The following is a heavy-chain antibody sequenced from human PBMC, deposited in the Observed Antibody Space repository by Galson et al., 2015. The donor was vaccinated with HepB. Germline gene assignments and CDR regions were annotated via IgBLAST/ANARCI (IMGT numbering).Heavy chain of an antibody. J-gene: IGHJ4*02. Sequence: SLRLSCAVSGFTFNTYGMHWVRQAPGKGLEWVAFISFDGSNKYYAQSVKGRFTISRDNSNNMLYLQMNSLRPEDTAFYYCAKGGYYDFSSSYDSWGQGTLVTVSS. CDR2: ISFDGSNK. V-gene: IGHV3-30*18. CDR1: GFTFNTYG. CDR3: AKGGYYDFSSSYDS. D-gene: IGHD3-3*01.